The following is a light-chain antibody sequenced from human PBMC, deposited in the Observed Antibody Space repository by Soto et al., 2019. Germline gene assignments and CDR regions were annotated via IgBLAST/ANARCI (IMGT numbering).Light chain of an antibody. V-gene: IGKV3-20*01. CDR1: QAINNN. Sequence: VLTQAPDTLSVSPGERATLSCRASQAINNNVAWYQLKDGQVPRLLIYGASTRAAGIPARFSGGGSGTDFSLTISRLDPEDFAVYYCQQYSSSPITFGQGTRLEI. CDR3: QQYSSSPIT. CDR2: GAS. J-gene: IGKJ5*01.